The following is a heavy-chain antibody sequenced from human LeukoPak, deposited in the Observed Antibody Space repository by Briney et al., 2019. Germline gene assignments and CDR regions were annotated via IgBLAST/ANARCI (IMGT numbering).Heavy chain of an antibody. CDR2: ITAGGGNT. CDR1: GFIFRTYG. V-gene: IGHV3-23*01. Sequence: QPGGSLRLSCAASGFIFRTYGMNWVRQAPGKGLEYVSGITAGGGNTYYGDSLKGRFTISRDDSKDTLFLQMNSLRVEDTAVYYCARLTPAAGRLYFVDWGPGTLVTVSS. J-gene: IGHJ4*02. CDR3: ARLTPAAGRLYFVD. D-gene: IGHD6-13*01.